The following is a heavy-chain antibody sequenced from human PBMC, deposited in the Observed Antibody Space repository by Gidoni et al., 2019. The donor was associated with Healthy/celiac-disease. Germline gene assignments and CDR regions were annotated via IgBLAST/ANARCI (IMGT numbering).Heavy chain of an antibody. CDR1: GFTFSSYA. D-gene: IGHD6-13*01. V-gene: IGHV3-23*01. CDR3: AKYDRYEQQLAFFDY. CDR2: ISGSGGST. Sequence: EVQLLESGGGLVQPGGSLRLSCSASGFTFSSYAMRWVRQAPGKGLEWVSAISGSGGSTYYADSVKGRFTISRDNSKNTLYLQMNSLRAEDTAVYYCAKYDRYEQQLAFFDYWGQGTLVTVSS. J-gene: IGHJ4*02.